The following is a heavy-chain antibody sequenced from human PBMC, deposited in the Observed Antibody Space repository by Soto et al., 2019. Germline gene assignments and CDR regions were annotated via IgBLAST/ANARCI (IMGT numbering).Heavy chain of an antibody. CDR3: AREGAITGTTFSFDY. Sequence: EASVKVSCKASGGTFSSYTISWVRQAPGQGLEWMGRIIPILGIANYAQKFQGRVTITADKSTSTAYMELSSLRSEDTAVYYCAREGAITGTTFSFDYWGQGTLVTVSS. D-gene: IGHD1-7*01. J-gene: IGHJ4*02. V-gene: IGHV1-69*04. CDR1: GGTFSSYT. CDR2: IIPILGIA.